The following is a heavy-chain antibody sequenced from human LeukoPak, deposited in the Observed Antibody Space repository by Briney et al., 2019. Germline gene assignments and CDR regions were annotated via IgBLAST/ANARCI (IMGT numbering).Heavy chain of an antibody. V-gene: IGHV4-39*07. J-gene: IGHJ3*02. CDR2: IYYSGST. Sequence: SETLSLTCTVSGGSISSSSYYWGWIRQPPGKGLEWIGSIYYSGSTHYNPSFKSRVTISVDTPKNQFSLELTSVTAADTAVYFCARWDSSYYAFDIWGQGTMVAVSS. CDR3: ARWDSSYYAFDI. D-gene: IGHD6-13*01. CDR1: GGSISSSSYY.